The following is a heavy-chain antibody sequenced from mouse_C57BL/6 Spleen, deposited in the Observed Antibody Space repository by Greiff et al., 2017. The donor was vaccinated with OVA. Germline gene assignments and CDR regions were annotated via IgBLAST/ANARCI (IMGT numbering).Heavy chain of an antibody. Sequence: QVQLQQPGAELVKPGASVKLSCKASGYTFTSYWMHWVKQRPGRGLEWIGRIDPNSGGTKYNEKFKSKATLTLDKPSSTAYMQLSSLTSEDSAVYYCARGLYDGYYGGFAYWGQGTLVTVSA. CDR1: GYTFTSYW. V-gene: IGHV1-72*01. J-gene: IGHJ3*01. D-gene: IGHD2-3*01. CDR2: IDPNSGGT. CDR3: ARGLYDGYYGGFAY.